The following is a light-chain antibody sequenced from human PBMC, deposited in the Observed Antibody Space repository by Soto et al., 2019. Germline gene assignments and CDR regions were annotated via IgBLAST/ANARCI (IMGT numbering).Light chain of an antibody. CDR3: SSYTTRSTYV. CDR2: EVT. Sequence: QSALTQPASVSGSPGQSITISCTGTSRDIGFFNHVSWYQQFPGNAPKLIIFEVTNRPSGVSNRFSASKSGNTASLTISGLQAEDGADYYCSSYTTRSTYVFGTGTKLTVL. CDR1: SRDIGFFNH. J-gene: IGLJ1*01. V-gene: IGLV2-14*01.